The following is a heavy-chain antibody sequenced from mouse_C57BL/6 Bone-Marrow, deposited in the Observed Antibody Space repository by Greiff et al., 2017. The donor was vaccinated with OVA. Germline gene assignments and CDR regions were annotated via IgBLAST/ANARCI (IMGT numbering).Heavy chain of an antibody. D-gene: IGHD1-1*01. V-gene: IGHV1-9*01. J-gene: IGHJ2*01. Sequence: VKLMESGAELVKPGASVKLSCKATGYTFTGYWIEWVKQRPGQGLEWIGEILPGSGSTNYNEKLKGKATFTADTSSNTAYMQLSSLTSEASAIYYCASDGNYFFYWCQGTTLTVSS. CDR1: GYTFTGYW. CDR2: ILPGSGST. CDR3: ASDGNYFFY.